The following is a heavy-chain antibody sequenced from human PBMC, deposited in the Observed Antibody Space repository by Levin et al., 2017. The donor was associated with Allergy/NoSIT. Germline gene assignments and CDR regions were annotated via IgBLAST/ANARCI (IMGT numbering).Heavy chain of an antibody. CDR2: IYYSGST. CDR1: GGSISSYY. CDR3: ARHVRVAAAPFDI. J-gene: IGHJ3*02. Sequence: SQTLSLTCTVSGGSISSYYWSWIRQPPGKGLEWIGYIYYSGSTNYNPSLKSRVTISVDTSKNQFSLKLSSVTAADTAVYYCARHVRVAAAPFDIWGQGTMVTVSS. V-gene: IGHV4-59*08. D-gene: IGHD6-13*01.